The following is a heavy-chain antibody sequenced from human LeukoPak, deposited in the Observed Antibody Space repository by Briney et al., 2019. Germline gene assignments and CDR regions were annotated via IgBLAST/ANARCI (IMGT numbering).Heavy chain of an antibody. CDR2: ISYDGSNK. CDR3: ARDADGGRYYYDSTPDY. J-gene: IGHJ4*02. Sequence: GGSLRLSCAASGFTFSSYGMHWVRQAPGKGLEWVAVISYDGSNKYYADSVKGRFTISRDNSKNTLYLQMNSLRAEDTAVYYCARDADGGRYYYDSTPDYWGQGTLVTVSS. V-gene: IGHV3-30*03. CDR1: GFTFSSYG. D-gene: IGHD3-22*01.